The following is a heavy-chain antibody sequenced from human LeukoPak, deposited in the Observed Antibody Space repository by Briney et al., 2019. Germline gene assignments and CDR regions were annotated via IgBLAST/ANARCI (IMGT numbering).Heavy chain of an antibody. CDR1: GFTFSSYA. V-gene: IGHV3-23*01. CDR3: AKDLSGYCSSTSCPTAEYFQH. CDR2: ISGSGGST. Sequence: GGSLRLSCAASGFTFSSYAMSWVRQAPGKGLEWVSAISGSGGSTYYADSVKGRFTISRDNSKNTLYLQMNSLRAEDTAVYYCAKDLSGYCSSTSCPTAEYFQHWGRGTLVTVSS. D-gene: IGHD2-2*01. J-gene: IGHJ1*01.